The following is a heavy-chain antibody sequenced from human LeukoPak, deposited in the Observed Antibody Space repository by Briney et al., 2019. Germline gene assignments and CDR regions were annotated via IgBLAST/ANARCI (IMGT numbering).Heavy chain of an antibody. V-gene: IGHV5-51*01. D-gene: IGHD4-17*01. Sequence: GESLKISCKGSGYSFSTYWIGWVRQMPGKGLECLGVIYPGDSDTRYSPSFQGQVTISADKSISTAYLQWSSLKASDTAMYYCARHTLTVTTFDNWFDPWGQGTLVTVSS. CDR3: ARHTLTVTTFDNWFDP. J-gene: IGHJ5*02. CDR2: IYPGDSDT. CDR1: GYSFSTYW.